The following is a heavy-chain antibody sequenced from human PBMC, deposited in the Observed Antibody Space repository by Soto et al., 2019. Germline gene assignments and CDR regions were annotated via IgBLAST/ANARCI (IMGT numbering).Heavy chain of an antibody. D-gene: IGHD3-22*01. CDR3: ARGYRDSSGYYAGFDF. CDR2: IYSGGST. CDR1: GFTVSSDY. Sequence: GGSLRLSCAASGFTVSSDYMTWVRQPPGKGLEWVSVIYSGGSTYYADSVKGRFTISRDNSKNTVYLQMNSLRAEDTAVYYCARGYRDSSGYYAGFDFWGQGTLVTVSS. V-gene: IGHV3-53*01. J-gene: IGHJ4*01.